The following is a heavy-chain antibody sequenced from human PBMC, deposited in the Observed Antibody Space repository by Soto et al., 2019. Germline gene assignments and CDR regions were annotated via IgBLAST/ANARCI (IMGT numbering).Heavy chain of an antibody. CDR1: GGTFSSYA. J-gene: IGHJ6*02. CDR2: IIPIFGTA. V-gene: IGHV1-69*13. Sequence: ASVKVSCKASGGTFSSYAISWVRQAPGQGLEWMGGIIPIFGTANYAQKFQGRVTITADESTSTAYMELSSLRSEDTAVYYCARGLELRYGMDCWGQGITVTVSS. D-gene: IGHD1-7*01. CDR3: ARGLELRYGMDC.